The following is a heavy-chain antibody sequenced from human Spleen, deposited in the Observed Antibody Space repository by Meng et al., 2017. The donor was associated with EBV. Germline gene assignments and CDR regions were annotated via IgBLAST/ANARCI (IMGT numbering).Heavy chain of an antibody. CDR2: INAGNGDT. CDR1: GYTFTSYA. D-gene: IGHD1-26*01. Sequence: QVQLVQSGAEVKKPGASVKVSCKASGYTFTSYAIHWVRQAPGQRLEWMGWINAGNGDTKYSQKFQGRVTITRDTSASTVYMELSSLRSEDTAVYYCARVGARSLDPWGQGTLVTVSS. J-gene: IGHJ5*02. V-gene: IGHV1-3*01. CDR3: ARVGARSLDP.